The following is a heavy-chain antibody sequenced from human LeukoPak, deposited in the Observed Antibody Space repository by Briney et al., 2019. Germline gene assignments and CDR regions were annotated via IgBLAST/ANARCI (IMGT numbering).Heavy chain of an antibody. V-gene: IGHV3-23*01. J-gene: IGHJ4*02. D-gene: IGHD3-10*02. CDR1: GFMFSSFS. CDR2: ISAGGST. CDR3: AKRPAAVRGVIPYLDY. Sequence: GGSLRLSCAASGFMFSSFSMSWVRHVPGKGLEWVSTISAGGSTYYADSVKGRFTISRDNSKNTLFLQMNSLRAEDTAIYYCAKRPAAVRGVIPYLDYSGQGTLVTVSS.